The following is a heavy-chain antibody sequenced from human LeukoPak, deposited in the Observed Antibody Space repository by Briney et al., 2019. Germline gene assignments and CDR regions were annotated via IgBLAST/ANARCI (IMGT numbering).Heavy chain of an antibody. Sequence: SVKVSCKASGGTFISYAISWVRQAPGQGLEWMGGIIPIFGTANYAQRFQGRVTITADESTSTAYMELSSLRSEDTAVYYCARQGMIVGNSDLDWFDPWGRGTLVTVPS. CDR1: GGTFISYA. J-gene: IGHJ5*02. V-gene: IGHV1-69*13. D-gene: IGHD3-22*01. CDR2: IIPIFGTA. CDR3: ARQGMIVGNSDLDWFDP.